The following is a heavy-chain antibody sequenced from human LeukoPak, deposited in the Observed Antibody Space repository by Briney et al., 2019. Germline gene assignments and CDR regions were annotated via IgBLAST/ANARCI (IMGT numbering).Heavy chain of an antibody. J-gene: IGHJ3*02. CDR2: ISSSSSTI. CDR3: ARDLSMAYCSGGSCSLGAFDI. Sequence: PGGSLRLSCAASGFTFSSYSMNWVRQAPGKGLEWVSYISSSSSTIYYADSVKGRFTISRDSAKNSLYLQMNSLRAEDTAVYYCARDLSMAYCSGGSCSLGAFDIWGQGTMVTVSS. V-gene: IGHV3-48*01. D-gene: IGHD2-15*01. CDR1: GFTFSSYS.